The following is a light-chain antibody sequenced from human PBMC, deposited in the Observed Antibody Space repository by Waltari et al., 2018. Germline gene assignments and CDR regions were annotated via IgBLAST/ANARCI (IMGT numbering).Light chain of an antibody. Sequence: DIHMIQSPSSLSASVGDRVTITCRASQSIGGYLNWYQQKPGKAPDLLIYDASSLQSGVPSRFSGSGSGTDFTLTITTLQPEDFATYYCQQSNSMPLTFGGGTKVEIK. J-gene: IGKJ4*01. CDR3: QQSNSMPLT. CDR2: DAS. V-gene: IGKV1-39*01. CDR1: QSIGGY.